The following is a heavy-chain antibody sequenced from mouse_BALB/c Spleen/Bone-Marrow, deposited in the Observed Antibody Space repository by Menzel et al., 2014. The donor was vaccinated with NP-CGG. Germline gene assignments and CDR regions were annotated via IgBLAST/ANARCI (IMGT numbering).Heavy chain of an antibody. D-gene: IGHD3-1*01. Sequence: EVKLMASGGGLVQPGGSLKLSCAASGFTFSSYSMSWVRQTPEKRLEWVAYISNGGGSTYYPDTVKGRFTISRDNAKNTLYLQMSSLKSEDTAMYYCARQLGLRVDYWGQGSSVTVSS. V-gene: IGHV5-12-2*01. CDR2: ISNGGGST. CDR3: ARQLGLRVDY. CDR1: GFTFSSYS. J-gene: IGHJ4*01.